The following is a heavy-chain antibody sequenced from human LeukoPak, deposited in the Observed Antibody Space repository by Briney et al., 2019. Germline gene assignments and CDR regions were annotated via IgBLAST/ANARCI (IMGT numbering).Heavy chain of an antibody. CDR2: ISGSGDST. J-gene: IGHJ4*02. CDR1: GFTFSNYA. Sequence: GGSLRLSCAASGFTFSNYAMSWVRQAPGKGLEWVSAISGSGDSTFYVDSVKGRFTISRDNSKNTLHLQMNTLRAEDTAVYYCASRIATAGSVDYWGQGTLVTVSS. V-gene: IGHV3-23*01. CDR3: ASRIATAGSVDY. D-gene: IGHD6-13*01.